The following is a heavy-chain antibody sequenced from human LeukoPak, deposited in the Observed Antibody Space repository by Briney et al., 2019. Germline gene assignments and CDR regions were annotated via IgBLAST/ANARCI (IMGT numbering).Heavy chain of an antibody. J-gene: IGHJ4*02. Sequence: PGGSLRLSCAASGFTFSSYGLHWVRQAPGKGLEWVAVIWSDGSNKYYADSVKGRFTISRDNSKNTLYLQMSSLRAEDTAMYYCERASGSYDYWGQGTLVTVSS. CDR1: GFTFSSYG. D-gene: IGHD1-26*01. V-gene: IGHV3-33*01. CDR2: IWSDGSNK. CDR3: ERASGSYDY.